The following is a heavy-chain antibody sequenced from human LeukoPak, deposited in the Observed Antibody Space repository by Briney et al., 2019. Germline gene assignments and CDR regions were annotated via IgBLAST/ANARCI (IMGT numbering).Heavy chain of an antibody. Sequence: PSETLSLTCTVSGGSISSYYWSWIRQPPGKGLEWIGYIYYSGSTNYNPSLKSRVTISVDTSKNQFSLKLSSVTAADTAVYYCARSGVFGRFYYYYYMDVWGKGTTVTVSS. CDR3: ARSGVFGRFYYYYYMDV. CDR2: IYYSGST. D-gene: IGHD3/OR15-3a*01. CDR1: GGSISSYY. V-gene: IGHV4-59*01. J-gene: IGHJ6*03.